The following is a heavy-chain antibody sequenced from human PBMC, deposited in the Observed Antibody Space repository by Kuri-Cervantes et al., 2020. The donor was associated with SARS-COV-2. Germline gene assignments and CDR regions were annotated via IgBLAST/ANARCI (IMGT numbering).Heavy chain of an antibody. V-gene: IGHV3-11*05. Sequence: LSLTCAASGFTFSDYYMSWIRQAPGRGLEWVSYISSSSSYTNHADSVKGRFTISRDNAKNSLYLQMNSLRAEDTAVYYCAKADWANYYYYYGMDVWGQGSTVTVSS. CDR1: GFTFSDYY. J-gene: IGHJ6*02. D-gene: IGHD3-9*01. CDR2: ISSSSSYT. CDR3: AKADWANYYYYYGMDV.